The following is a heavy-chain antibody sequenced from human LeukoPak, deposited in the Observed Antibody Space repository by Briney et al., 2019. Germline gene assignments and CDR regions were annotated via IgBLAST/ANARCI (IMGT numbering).Heavy chain of an antibody. CDR3: ARNGGYSPFDY. J-gene: IGHJ4*02. CDR1: GFTFSSYG. V-gene: IGHV3-30*03. D-gene: IGHD5-18*01. CDR2: ISYDGSNK. Sequence: PGGSLRLSCAASGFTFSSYGMHWVRQAPGKGLEWVAVISYDGSNKYYADSVKGRFTISRDNSKNTLYLQMNSLRAEDTAVYYCARNGGYSPFDYWGQGTLVTVSS.